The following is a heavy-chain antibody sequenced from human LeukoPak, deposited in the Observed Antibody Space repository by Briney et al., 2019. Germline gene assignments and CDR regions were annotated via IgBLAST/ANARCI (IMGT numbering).Heavy chain of an antibody. CDR3: TTYISGHY. D-gene: IGHD1-20*01. CDR2: IRTKLRNYAT. V-gene: IGHV3-73*01. Sequence: GGSLRLSCATSGFIFSGSDIHWVRQASGRGLEWVGRIRTKLRNYATAYAASVKGRFTISRDDSGDTAYLQMNSLKTEDTAVYYCTTYISGHYWGQGTLVTVSS. J-gene: IGHJ4*02. CDR1: GFIFSGSD.